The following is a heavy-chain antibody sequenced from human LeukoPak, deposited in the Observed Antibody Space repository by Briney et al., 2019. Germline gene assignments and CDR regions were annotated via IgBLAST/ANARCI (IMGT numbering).Heavy chain of an antibody. D-gene: IGHD5-18*01. CDR2: IYYSGST. V-gene: IGHV4-59*01. Sequence: SETLSLTCTVSGGSNSSYYWSWIRQPPGKGLEWIGYIYYSGSTNYNPSLKSRVTISVDTSKNQFSLKLSSVTAADTAVYYCARRGVTAMGYDYWGQGTLVAVSS. J-gene: IGHJ4*02. CDR3: ARRGVTAMGYDY. CDR1: GGSNSSYY.